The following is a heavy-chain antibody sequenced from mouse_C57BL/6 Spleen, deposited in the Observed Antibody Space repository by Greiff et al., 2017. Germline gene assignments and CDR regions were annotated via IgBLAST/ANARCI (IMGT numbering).Heavy chain of an antibody. CDR2: IYPGDGDT. D-gene: IGHD2-2*01. CDR1: GYAFSSSW. CDR3: AREGLRRGGYYFDY. V-gene: IGHV1-82*01. Sequence: QVQLQQSGPELVKPGASVKISCKASGYAFSSSWMNWVKQRPGKGLEWIGRIYPGDGDTNYNGKFTGKGTLTADKSSSTAYMPLSRLTSEDSAVSFCAREGLRRGGYYFDYWGQGTTLTVSA. J-gene: IGHJ2*01.